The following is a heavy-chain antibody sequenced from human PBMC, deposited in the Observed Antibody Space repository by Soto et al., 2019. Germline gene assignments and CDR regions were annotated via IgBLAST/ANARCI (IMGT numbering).Heavy chain of an antibody. J-gene: IGHJ4*02. Sequence: GGSLRLSCAASGFTFRGXAMSXVRQAPGXGLEWVSAISGSGGSTYYADSVKGRFTISRDNSKNTLYLQMSSLRAEGTAVYYCSFDYWGQGTLVTVSS. V-gene: IGHV3-23*01. CDR3: SFDY. CDR2: ISGSGGST. CDR1: GFTFRGXA.